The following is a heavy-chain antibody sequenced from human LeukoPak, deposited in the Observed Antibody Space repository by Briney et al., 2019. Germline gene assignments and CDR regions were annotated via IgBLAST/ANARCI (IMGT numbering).Heavy chain of an antibody. V-gene: IGHV3-30-3*01. CDR1: GFTFNEYA. Sequence: GRSLSLSCAASGFTFNEYAIHWVRQAPGKGLEWVAVVSSDGINKYYADSVKVRFTISRDNSKNTLYLQMNSLRPEDTAVYYCAREKDYGDYIDFWGQGTLVTVSS. J-gene: IGHJ4*02. CDR3: AREKDYGDYIDF. D-gene: IGHD4-17*01. CDR2: VSSDGINK.